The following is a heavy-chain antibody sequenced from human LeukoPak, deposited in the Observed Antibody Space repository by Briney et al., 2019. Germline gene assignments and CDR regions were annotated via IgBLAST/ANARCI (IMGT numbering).Heavy chain of an antibody. J-gene: IGHJ3*02. V-gene: IGHV1-2*02. CDR2: INPNSGGT. CDR3: AASSGSFDI. D-gene: IGHD6-19*01. Sequence: AASVKVSCKVSGYTLTELSMHWVRQAPGQGLEWMGWINPNSGGTNYAQQFQGRVTMTRDTSISTAYMDLSSLRSDDTAVYYCAASSGSFDIWGQGTMVTVSS. CDR1: GYTLTELS.